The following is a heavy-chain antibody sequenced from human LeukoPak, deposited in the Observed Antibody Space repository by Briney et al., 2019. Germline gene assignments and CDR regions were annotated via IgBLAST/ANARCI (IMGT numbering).Heavy chain of an antibody. D-gene: IGHD6-25*01. J-gene: IGHJ2*01. V-gene: IGHV3-23*01. CDR3: AKDQAYSSGYFDL. CDR1: GFTFSSYA. Sequence: GVLRLSCAASGFTFSSYAMSWVRQAPGKGLEWVSAISGSDGSTYYADSVKGRFTISRDNSKNTLYLQMNSLRAEDTAVYYCAKDQAYSSGYFDLWGRGTLVTVSS. CDR2: ISGSDGST.